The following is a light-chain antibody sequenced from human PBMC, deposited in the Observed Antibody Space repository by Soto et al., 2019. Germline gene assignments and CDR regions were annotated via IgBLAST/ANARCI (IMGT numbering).Light chain of an antibody. CDR1: QSISTW. J-gene: IGKJ4*01. CDR2: RAS. V-gene: IGKV1-5*03. CDR3: QQYNDYPIT. Sequence: DIQMTQSPSTLSASVGDRVTITCRASQSISTWLAWYQQKPGKAPNLLIYRASNLQSGVPSRFSGSGSGTEFTLTISSLQPDDFATYYCQQYNDYPITFGGWTTMEIK.